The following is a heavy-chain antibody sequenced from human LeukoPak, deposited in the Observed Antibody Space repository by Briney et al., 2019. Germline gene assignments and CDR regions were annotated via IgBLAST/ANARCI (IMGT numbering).Heavy chain of an antibody. Sequence: SETLSPTCAVYGGSLSGSYWSWIRQPPGKGLEWIGEINHSGSANYNPSLKSQVTLSIDKSKNQFSLNLNSVTAADTAVYYCATPGLRVRSNAMDVWGQGTTVTVSS. CDR3: ATPGLRVRSNAMDV. J-gene: IGHJ6*02. CDR2: INHSGSA. D-gene: IGHD3-16*01. CDR1: GGSLSGSY. V-gene: IGHV4-34*01.